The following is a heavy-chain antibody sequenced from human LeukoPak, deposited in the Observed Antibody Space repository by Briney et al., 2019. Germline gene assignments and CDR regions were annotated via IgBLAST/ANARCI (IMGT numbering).Heavy chain of an antibody. CDR1: GFTFSSYW. CDR2: IKQDGSEK. D-gene: IGHD6-13*01. Sequence: GGSLRLSCAASGFTFSSYWMSWVRQAPGKGREWVANIKQDGSEKNYVDSVKGRFTISRDNAKNSLYLQMNSLRAEDTAVYYCVRGVWAAAGPVGSDYWGQGTLVTVSS. J-gene: IGHJ4*02. V-gene: IGHV3-7*01. CDR3: VRGVWAAAGPVGSDY.